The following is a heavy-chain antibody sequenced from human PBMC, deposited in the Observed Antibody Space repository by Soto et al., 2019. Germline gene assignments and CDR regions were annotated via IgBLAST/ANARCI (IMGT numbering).Heavy chain of an antibody. D-gene: IGHD3-22*01. CDR2: LNPNSGGT. CDR1: GYTFTGYY. V-gene: IGHV1-2*04. CDR3: ARAYYDSSGYHPFDY. Sequence: XSLKVSCEASGYTFTGYYMHWVRQAPVQGLEWIGWLNPNSGGTNYSQKIQSWVTMTRDTSISTSYMKLSRLRSDDTAVYYCARAYYDSSGYHPFDYWGQGTLVTVFS. J-gene: IGHJ4*02.